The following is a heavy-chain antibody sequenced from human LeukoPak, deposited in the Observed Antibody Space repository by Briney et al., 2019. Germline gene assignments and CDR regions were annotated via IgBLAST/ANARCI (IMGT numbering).Heavy chain of an antibody. D-gene: IGHD2-2*01. CDR1: GFTFNYAW. J-gene: IGHJ4*02. Sequence: GGSLRLSCAASGFTFNYAWMSWVGQAPGKGLEWVSYISSSSSTIYYADSVKGRFTISRDNAKNSLYLQMNSLRAEDTAVCYYARDDYRPASTLDYWGQGTLVTVSS. CDR3: ARDDYRPASTLDY. CDR2: ISSSSSTI. V-gene: IGHV3-48*04.